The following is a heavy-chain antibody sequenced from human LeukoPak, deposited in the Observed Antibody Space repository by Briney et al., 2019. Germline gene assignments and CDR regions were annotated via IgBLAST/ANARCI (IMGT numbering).Heavy chain of an antibody. CDR1: GGSFSGYY. CDR2: INHSGST. CDR3: ARHPGPYDMGYFDY. Sequence: PSETLSLTCAVYGGSFSGYYWSWIRQPPGKGLEWIGEINHSGSTNYNPSLKSRVTISVDTSKNQFSLKLSSVTAADTAVYYCARHPGPYDMGYFDYWGQGTLVTVSS. J-gene: IGHJ4*02. V-gene: IGHV4-34*01. D-gene: IGHD3-9*01.